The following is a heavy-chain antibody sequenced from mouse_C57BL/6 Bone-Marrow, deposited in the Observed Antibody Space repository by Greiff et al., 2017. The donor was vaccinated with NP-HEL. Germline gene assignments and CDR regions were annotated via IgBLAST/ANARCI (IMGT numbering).Heavy chain of an antibody. J-gene: IGHJ2*01. Sequence: VQLQQSGAELVRPGASVKLSCTASGFNIKDDYMHWVKQRPEQGLEWIGWIVPENGDTEYASKFQGKVTITADTSSNTAYLLLSSLTSEDTAVYYCTSYYYGSPFDYWGQGTTLTVSS. D-gene: IGHD1-1*01. V-gene: IGHV14-4*01. CDR3: TSYYYGSPFDY. CDR2: IVPENGDT. CDR1: GFNIKDDY.